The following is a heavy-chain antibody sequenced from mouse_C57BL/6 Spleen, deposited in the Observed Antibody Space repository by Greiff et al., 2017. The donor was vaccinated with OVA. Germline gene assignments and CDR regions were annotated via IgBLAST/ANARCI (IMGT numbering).Heavy chain of an antibody. CDR1: GFNIKDYY. D-gene: IGHD1-1*01. Sequence: VQLQQSGAELVRPGASVKLSCTASGFNIKDYYMHWVKQRPEQGLEWIGRIDPEDGDTEYAPKFQGKATMTAEKSSNTAYLQLSSLTSEDTAVYYCTTVDYGSSYRYFDVWGTGTTVTVSS. J-gene: IGHJ1*03. CDR2: IDPEDGDT. CDR3: TTVDYGSSYRYFDV. V-gene: IGHV14-1*01.